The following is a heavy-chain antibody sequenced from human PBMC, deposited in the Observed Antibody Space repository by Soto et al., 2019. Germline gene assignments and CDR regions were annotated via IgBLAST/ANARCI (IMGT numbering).Heavy chain of an antibody. Sequence: GGSLRLSCAASGFTFSSYWMSWVRQAPGKGLEWVANIKQDGSEKYYVDSVKGRFTISRDNAKNSLYLQMNSLRAEDTAVYYCAREKFGVVIFTSVKYFDYWGQGTLVTVSS. J-gene: IGHJ4*02. CDR2: IKQDGSEK. CDR1: GFTFSSYW. V-gene: IGHV3-7*01. CDR3: AREKFGVVIFTSVKYFDY. D-gene: IGHD3-3*01.